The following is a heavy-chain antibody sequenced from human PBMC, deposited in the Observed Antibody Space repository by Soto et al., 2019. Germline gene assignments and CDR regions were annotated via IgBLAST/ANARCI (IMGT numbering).Heavy chain of an antibody. D-gene: IGHD1-7*01. CDR3: AKDYNWNYGGDTTGHFDL. J-gene: IGHJ2*01. V-gene: IGHV3-23*01. CDR1: GFTFSSYA. CDR2: ISGSGGST. Sequence: EVQLLESGGGLVQPGGSLRLSCAASGFTFSSYAVSWVRQAPGKGLEWVSAISGSGGSTYYADSVKGRFTISRDNSKNTLYLQMNSLRAEDTAVYYCAKDYNWNYGGDTTGHFDLWGRGTLVTVSS.